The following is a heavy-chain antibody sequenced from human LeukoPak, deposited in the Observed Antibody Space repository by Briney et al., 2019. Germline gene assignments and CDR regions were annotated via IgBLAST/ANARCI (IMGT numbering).Heavy chain of an antibody. CDR1: GGSISRGDYY. V-gene: IGHV4-30-4*01. Sequence: PSQTLSLTCAVSGGSISRGDYYWSWIRQPPGKGLEWIGYIYYSGSTYYNPSLKSRVTISVDTSKNQFSLKLSSVTAADTAVYYCARSPRPDCMDVWGQGTTVTVSS. CDR2: IYYSGST. CDR3: ARSPRPDCMDV. D-gene: IGHD2-21*02. J-gene: IGHJ6*02.